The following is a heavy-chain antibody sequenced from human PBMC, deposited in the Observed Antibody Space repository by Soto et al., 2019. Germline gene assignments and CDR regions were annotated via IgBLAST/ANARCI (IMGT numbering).Heavy chain of an antibody. D-gene: IGHD1-26*01. CDR1: GGTFSRYA. J-gene: IGHJ3*02. V-gene: IGHV1-69*13. Sequence: SVKVSCKASGGTFSRYAISWVRQAPGQGLEWMGGIIPIFGTANYAQKFQGRVTITADESTSTSYMELSSLRSEDTAVYYCARWDRNLGAFDIWGQGTMVTVSS. CDR2: IIPIFGTA. CDR3: ARWDRNLGAFDI.